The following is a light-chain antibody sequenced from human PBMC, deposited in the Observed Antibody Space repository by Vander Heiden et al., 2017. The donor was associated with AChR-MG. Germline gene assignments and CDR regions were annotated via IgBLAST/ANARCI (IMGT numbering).Light chain of an antibody. CDR1: QSLLHSNGYNY. CDR3: MQALQTPRYT. J-gene: IGKJ2*01. Sequence: DIVMTQSPLSLPVTPGEPDFTSCRSSQSLLHSNGYNYWDWYLQKPGQSPQLLIYLGSNRASGVPDRFSGSGSGTDFTLKISRVEAEDVGVYYCMQALQTPRYTFGQGTKLEIK. V-gene: IGKV2-28*01. CDR2: LGS.